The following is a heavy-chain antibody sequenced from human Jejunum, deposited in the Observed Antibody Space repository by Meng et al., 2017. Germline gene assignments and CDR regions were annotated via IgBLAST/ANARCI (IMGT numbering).Heavy chain of an antibody. V-gene: IGHV4-61*01. Sequence: RRKGEGRELVGPPATLSHPVATRGGSAGGGCLYWTWILQHPGKGLEWIGYVFDSGSNKYNHSLSSRVIISADTSKNQFSLELSSVTAADTAVYYCATDVYGDGLAYLDYWGQGSLVTVSS. CDR2: VFDSGSN. J-gene: IGHJ4*02. CDR3: ATDVYGDGLAYLDY. D-gene: IGHD4-17*01. CDR1: GGSAGGGCLY.